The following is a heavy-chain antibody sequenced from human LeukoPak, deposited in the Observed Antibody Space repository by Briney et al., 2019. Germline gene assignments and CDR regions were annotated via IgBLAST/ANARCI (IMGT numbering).Heavy chain of an antibody. V-gene: IGHV3-7*01. D-gene: IGHD1-14*01. Sequence: GGSLRLWCAVSGFTFDNSWMSWVRQAPGKGLEWVAKINQDGSDRYYVDSVKGRFTISRDNTKNSLYLQMNSLRAEDTAVYYCAKTALWGRGTLVTVSS. CDR1: GFTFDNSW. J-gene: IGHJ2*01. CDR2: INQDGSDR. CDR3: AKTAL.